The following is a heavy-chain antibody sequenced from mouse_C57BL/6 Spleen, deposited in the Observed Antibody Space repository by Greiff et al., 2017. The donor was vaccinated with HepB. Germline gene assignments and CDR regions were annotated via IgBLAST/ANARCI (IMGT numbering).Heavy chain of an antibody. CDR2: ISSGSSTI. CDR3: ARSEGFAY. V-gene: IGHV5-17*01. J-gene: IGHJ3*01. Sequence: DVMLVESGGGLVKPGGSLKLSCAASGFTFSDYGMHWVRQAPEKGLEWVAYISSGSSTIYYADTVKGRFTISRDNAKNTLFLQMTSLRPEDTAMYYCARSEGFAYWGQGTLVTVSA. CDR1: GFTFSDYG.